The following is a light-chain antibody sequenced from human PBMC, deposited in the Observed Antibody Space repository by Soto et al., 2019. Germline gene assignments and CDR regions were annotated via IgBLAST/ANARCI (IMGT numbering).Light chain of an antibody. Sequence: QSALTRPPSASGSPGQSVTISCTGTSSDIGAYNSVSWYQQHPGKAPQLMIYEVNKRPSGVPDRFSGSKSGNTASLTVSGLQAEDEADYYCSSSAGSNTFVVFGGGTKLTVL. V-gene: IGLV2-8*01. CDR1: SSDIGAYNS. CDR3: SSSAGSNTFVV. CDR2: EVN. J-gene: IGLJ2*01.